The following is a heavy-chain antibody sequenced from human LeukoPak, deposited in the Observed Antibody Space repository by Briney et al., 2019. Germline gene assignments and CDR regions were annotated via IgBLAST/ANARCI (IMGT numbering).Heavy chain of an antibody. Sequence: GSLRLSCTASGFXFSSAWLNWVRLAPGKGLEWVGRIKSKTDGGTTDYAAPVKGRITISRDDSKNVVYLQMNSLKVEDTAVYYCATQAYCSRGTCAGFDYWGQGTLVTVSS. V-gene: IGHV3-15*01. CDR2: IKSKTDGGTT. CDR3: ATQAYCSRGTCAGFDY. D-gene: IGHD2-15*01. J-gene: IGHJ4*02. CDR1: GFXFSSAW.